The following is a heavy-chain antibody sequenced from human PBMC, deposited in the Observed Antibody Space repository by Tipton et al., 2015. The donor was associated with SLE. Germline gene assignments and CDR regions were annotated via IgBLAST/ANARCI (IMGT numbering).Heavy chain of an antibody. J-gene: IGHJ4*02. CDR3: AKDIGYIKSSGAANS. CDR2: ITWNSADV. V-gene: IGHV3-9*01. CDR1: GFTFHDYA. D-gene: IGHD6-13*01. Sequence: SLRLSCVASGFTFHDYAMHWVRQGPGKGLEWVAGITWNSADVGYADSVKDRFTISRDNGKNSLYLQMNSLRPEDTALYFCAKDIGYIKSSGAANSWGQGTLVTVSS.